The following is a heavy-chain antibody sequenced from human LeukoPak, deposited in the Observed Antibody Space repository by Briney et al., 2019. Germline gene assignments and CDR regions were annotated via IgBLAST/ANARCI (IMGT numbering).Heavy chain of an antibody. V-gene: IGHV4-39*07. Sequence: PSETLSLTCTVSGGSISSSGYYWGWIRQPPGEGLEWIGSIYYSGSTYYNPSLKSRVTISVDTSKNQFSLKLSSVTAADTAVYYCARGRSGSYYGMDVWGQGTTVTVSS. CDR1: GGSISSSGYY. J-gene: IGHJ6*02. CDR2: IYYSGST. CDR3: ARGRSGSYYGMDV. D-gene: IGHD1-26*01.